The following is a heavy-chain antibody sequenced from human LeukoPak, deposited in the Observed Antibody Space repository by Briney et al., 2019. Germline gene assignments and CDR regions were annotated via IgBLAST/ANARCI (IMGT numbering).Heavy chain of an antibody. D-gene: IGHD3-16*02. CDR3: ARGAWGGSYRPFDY. J-gene: IGHJ4*02. CDR1: GGSFSGYY. CDR2: INHSGST. V-gene: IGHV4-34*01. Sequence: PSETLSLTCAVYGGSFSGYYWSWIRQPPGKGLEWIGEINHSGSTNYNPSLKSRVTILVETSKNQFSLKLSSVTAADTAVYYCARGAWGGSYRPFDYWGQGTLVTVSS.